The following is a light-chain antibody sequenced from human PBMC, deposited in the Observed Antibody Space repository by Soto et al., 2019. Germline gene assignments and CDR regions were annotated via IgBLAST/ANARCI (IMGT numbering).Light chain of an antibody. Sequence: QSVLTQPPSVSEAPRQRVTISCSGSSSNIGNNAVNWYQQLPGKAPKLLIYYDDLLPSGVSDRFSGSKSGTSASLAISGLQSEDEADYYCAAWDHSLNGQVFGGGTKLTVL. CDR1: SSNIGNNA. V-gene: IGLV1-36*01. CDR2: YDD. J-gene: IGLJ2*01. CDR3: AAWDHSLNGQV.